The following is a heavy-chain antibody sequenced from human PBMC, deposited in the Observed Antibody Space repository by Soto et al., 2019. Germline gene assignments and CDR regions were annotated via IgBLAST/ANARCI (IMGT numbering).Heavy chain of an antibody. CDR3: ARDQGGEFLKGSGMDV. Sequence: QVQLQESGPGLVKPSETLSLTCTVSGDSVSRYYWSWIRLSPGKGLEWIGYIYYSGETNYNPSVKSRVTISVHRTKNQFSLKLSSVTAADTAVYYCARDQGGEFLKGSGMDVWGQGTTVTVSS. CDR1: GDSVSRYY. J-gene: IGHJ6*02. D-gene: IGHD3-10*01. CDR2: IYYSGET. V-gene: IGHV4-59*02.